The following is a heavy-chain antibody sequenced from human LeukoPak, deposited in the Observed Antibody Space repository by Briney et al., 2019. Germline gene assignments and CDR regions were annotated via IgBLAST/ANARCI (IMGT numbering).Heavy chain of an antibody. V-gene: IGHV3-30*03. Sequence: PGGSLRLSCAASGFSFSSYGMHWVRQAPGKGLEWVAVISYDGSNKYHADSVQGRFTISRDNSKNTLYLQMNSLRAEDTAVYYCAHFGYCSSTSCPREAFDIWGQGTMVTVSS. CDR3: AHFGYCSSTSCPREAFDI. CDR1: GFSFSSYG. CDR2: ISYDGSNK. J-gene: IGHJ3*02. D-gene: IGHD2-2*03.